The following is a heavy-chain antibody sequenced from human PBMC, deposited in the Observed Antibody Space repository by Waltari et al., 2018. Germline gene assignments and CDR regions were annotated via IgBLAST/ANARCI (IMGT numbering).Heavy chain of an antibody. CDR1: GYTFTTYW. Sequence: EVQLVQSGAEVKKPGESLKISCKGSGYTFTTYWIGWVRQMPWKGLEWMGIIYPGDSYTPSRPYVQGQVTISADKSISTAYLQWSSLKASDTAMYYCSRQEAYRYSNIVDGMDVWGQGTTVTVSS. D-gene: IGHD2-21*01. J-gene: IGHJ6*02. CDR3: SRQEAYRYSNIVDGMDV. V-gene: IGHV5-51*01. CDR2: IYPGDSYT.